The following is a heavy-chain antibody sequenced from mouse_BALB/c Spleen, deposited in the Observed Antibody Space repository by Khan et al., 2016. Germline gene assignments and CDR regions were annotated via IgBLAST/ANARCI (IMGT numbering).Heavy chain of an antibody. J-gene: IGHJ2*01. CDR2: IWGDGST. V-gene: IGHV2-6-7*01. CDR3: ARDDYDVGFDY. CDR1: GFSLTGYG. D-gene: IGHD2-4*01. Sequence: QVQLQQSGPGLVAPSQSLSITCTVSGFSLTGYGVNWVRQPPGKGLEWLGMIWGDGSTDYNSALKSRLSISKDNSKSQVFLKMNSLQTDDTARYDCARDDYDVGFDYWGQGTTLTVSS.